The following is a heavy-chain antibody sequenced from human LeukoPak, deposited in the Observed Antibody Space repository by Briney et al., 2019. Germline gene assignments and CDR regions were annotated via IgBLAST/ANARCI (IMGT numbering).Heavy chain of an antibody. CDR2: INPKSGST. D-gene: IGHD3-3*01. CDR1: AYTFTDYY. V-gene: IGHV1-2*02. J-gene: IGHJ4*02. CDR3: ARAGFWSSWYYFDY. Sequence: ASVTVSFKASAYTFTDYYMHWVRQAPGQGPEWMGWINPKSGSTYCAQKFQGRVTLTRDTSISTAYMELSGLTYDDTAVYYCARAGFWSSWYYFDYWGQGTLVTVCS.